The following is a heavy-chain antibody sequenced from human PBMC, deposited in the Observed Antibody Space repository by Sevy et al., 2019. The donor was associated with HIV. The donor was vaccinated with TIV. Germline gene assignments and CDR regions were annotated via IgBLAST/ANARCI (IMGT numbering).Heavy chain of an antibody. Sequence: GGSLRLSCAASGFTFSIYAIHWVRQAPGKGLEWVTVISYDGGNIYYADSVKGRFTVSRDNSKDTVYLQMNSLRPEDRAVYYCARVLPSAVINPFYYYGMDVWGQGTTVTVSS. CDR3: ARVLPSAVINPFYYYGMDV. V-gene: IGHV3-30*04. D-gene: IGHD2-21*01. J-gene: IGHJ6*02. CDR2: ISYDGGNI. CDR1: GFTFSIYA.